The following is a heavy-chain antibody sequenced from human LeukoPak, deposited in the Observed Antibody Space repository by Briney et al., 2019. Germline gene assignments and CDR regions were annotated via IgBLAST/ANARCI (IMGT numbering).Heavy chain of an antibody. V-gene: IGHV3-7*01. CDR3: ARSGPGY. J-gene: IGHJ4*02. CDR1: GFTFSNYW. D-gene: IGHD5-12*01. CDR2: IKQDGSEK. Sequence: GGSLRLSCTASGFTFSNYWMTWIRQAPGKGLEWVANIKQDGSEKYYVDSVKGRFTISRDNAKNSLYLQMNSLRAEDTAVYYCARSGPGYWGQGTLVTVSS.